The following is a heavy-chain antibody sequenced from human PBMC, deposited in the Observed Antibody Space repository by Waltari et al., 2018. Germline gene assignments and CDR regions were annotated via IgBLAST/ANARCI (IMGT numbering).Heavy chain of an antibody. CDR2: ISGSGGST. CDR3: AKVGLWCGDRESRENDAFDI. V-gene: IGHV3-23*01. D-gene: IGHD3-10*01. J-gene: IGHJ3*02. CDR1: GFTFRSYA. Sequence: EMQLLESGGGLVQPGGSLRLSCAASGFTFRSYAMSWVRQAPGKGLEWVSSISGSGGSTYYADSVKGRFTISRDNSKNTLNVQMNSLRAEDTAVYYCAKVGLWCGDRESRENDAFDIWGQGTMVTVSS.